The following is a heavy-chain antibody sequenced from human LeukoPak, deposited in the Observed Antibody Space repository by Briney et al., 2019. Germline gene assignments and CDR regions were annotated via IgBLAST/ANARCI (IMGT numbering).Heavy chain of an antibody. CDR2: IYYSGST. CDR3: ARHGGGYSYYYYYYYMDV. V-gene: IGHV4-59*08. J-gene: IGHJ6*03. CDR1: GGSISSYY. Sequence: SETLSPTCTVSGGSISSYYWSWIRQPPGKGLEWIGYIYYSGSTNYNPSLKSRVTISVDTSKNQFSLKPSSVTAADTAVYYCARHGGGYSYYYYYYYMDVWGKGTTVTVSS. D-gene: IGHD4-23*01.